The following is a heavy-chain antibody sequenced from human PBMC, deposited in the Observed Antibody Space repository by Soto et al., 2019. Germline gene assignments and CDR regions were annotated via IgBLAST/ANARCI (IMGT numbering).Heavy chain of an antibody. D-gene: IGHD3-10*02. Sequence: PGGSLRLSYAASGLTFSSYSISWVRQAPTNEHEWVSAISGSGGSTYYADSVKGRFTISRDNSKNTLYLQMNSLRAEDTAVYYFAKDQLYIRRVLHNRLDPWGQGILVTVSS. CDR3: AKDQLYIRRVLHNRLDP. CDR1: GLTFSSYS. J-gene: IGHJ5*02. CDR2: ISGSGGST. V-gene: IGHV3-23*01.